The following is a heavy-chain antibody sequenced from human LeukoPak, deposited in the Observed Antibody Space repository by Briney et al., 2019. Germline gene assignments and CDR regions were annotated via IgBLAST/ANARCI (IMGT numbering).Heavy chain of an antibody. CDR1: GFIFSHYW. V-gene: IGHV3-7*01. Sequence: GGSLRLSYAASGFIFSHYWMSWVRQAPGKGLEWVAIVNQGATQRYYVDSVRGRFTISRDNAENSLYLQMNSLRADDTAVYYCARDHYFYYIDGWGKGTTVTVSS. CDR3: ARDHYFYYIDG. CDR2: VNQGATQR. J-gene: IGHJ6*03.